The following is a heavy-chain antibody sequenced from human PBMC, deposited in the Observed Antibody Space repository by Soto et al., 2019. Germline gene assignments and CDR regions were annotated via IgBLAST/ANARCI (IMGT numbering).Heavy chain of an antibody. D-gene: IGHD4-17*01. CDR2: ISDYNGNT. V-gene: IGHV1-18*01. J-gene: IGHJ4*02. CDR3: ARVGSRGTDYGDYVGYYFDY. Sequence: QVQLVQSGAEVKKPGASVKVSCKASGYTFTSYGISWVRQAPGQGLEWMGWISDYNGNTNYAQKLQGRVTMTTDTSTSTDYMELRGLRSDDTAVYYCARVGSRGTDYGDYVGYYFDYWGQGTLVTVSS. CDR1: GYTFTSYG.